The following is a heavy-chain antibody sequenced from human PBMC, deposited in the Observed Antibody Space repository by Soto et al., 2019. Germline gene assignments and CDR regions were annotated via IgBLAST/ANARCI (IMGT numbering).Heavy chain of an antibody. J-gene: IGHJ4*02. CDR1: GGSFSGYY. D-gene: IGHD3-3*01. V-gene: IGHV4-34*01. CDR3: ARGQVLRFLEWVIDY. CDR2: SNHSGST. Sequence: QVQLQQWGAGLLKPSETLSLTCAVYGGSFSGYYWSWIRQPPGKGLEWIGESNHSGSTNYNPSLKSRVTISADTSKNQFSLKLSSVTAADTAVYYCARGQVLRFLEWVIDYWGQGTLVTVSS.